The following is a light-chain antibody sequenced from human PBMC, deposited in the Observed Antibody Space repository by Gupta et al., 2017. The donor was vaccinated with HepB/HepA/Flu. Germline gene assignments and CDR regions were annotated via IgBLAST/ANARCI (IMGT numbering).Light chain of an antibody. CDR3: QQYDSSWT. J-gene: IGKJ1*01. CDR1: QGIKSW. Sequence: DIQMTQSPSTLSASVGDRVIITCRASQGIKSWLAWYQQKPGKAPKLLIYKASTLESGVPSRVSGSGSGTEFTLTISSLQHDDFATYYCQQYDSSWTFGQGTKVEIK. CDR2: KAS. V-gene: IGKV1-5*03.